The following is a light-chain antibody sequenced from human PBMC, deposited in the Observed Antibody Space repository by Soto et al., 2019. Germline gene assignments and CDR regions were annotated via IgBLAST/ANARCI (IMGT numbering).Light chain of an antibody. V-gene: IGKV1-5*03. J-gene: IGKJ1*01. CDR1: QSISGW. CDR3: QQYSTYTPRT. Sequence: IQMTQSPSSLAASLVDRVAITCRASQSISGWLAWYQQKPGKAPKILIYKASSLESGVPSRFSGSGSGTEFTLTISSLQPDDFATYYCQQYSTYTPRTFGQGTKVDI. CDR2: KAS.